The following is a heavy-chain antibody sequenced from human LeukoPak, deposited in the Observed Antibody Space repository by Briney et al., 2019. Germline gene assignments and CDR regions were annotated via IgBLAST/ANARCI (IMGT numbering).Heavy chain of an antibody. V-gene: IGHV3-21*05. J-gene: IGHJ4*02. D-gene: IGHD3-10*01. CDR2: ISSTSTDI. CDR3: ARRGPYFDY. CDR1: GFTFSNHG. Sequence: GGSLRLSCTASGFTFSNHGMNWVRQAPGKGLEWISYISSTSTDIYYVDSVKGRFTISRDKAKNSLYLQMNSLRPEDTSIYYCARRGPYFDYWGQGILVTVSS.